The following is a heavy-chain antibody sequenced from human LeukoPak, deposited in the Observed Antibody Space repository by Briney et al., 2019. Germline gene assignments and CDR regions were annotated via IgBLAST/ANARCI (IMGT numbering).Heavy chain of an antibody. CDR1: GFTFSTYA. J-gene: IGHJ4*02. V-gene: IGHV3-23*01. CDR3: ARGPYYYGSSGYYSGY. D-gene: IGHD3-22*01. CDR2: ISGSGDST. Sequence: GGSLRLSCAASGFTFSTYAVNWVRQAPGKGLEWVSTISGSGDSTYYADSVKGRFTISRDNAKNSLYLQMNSLRAEDTAVYYCARGPYYYGSSGYYSGYWGQGTLVTVSS.